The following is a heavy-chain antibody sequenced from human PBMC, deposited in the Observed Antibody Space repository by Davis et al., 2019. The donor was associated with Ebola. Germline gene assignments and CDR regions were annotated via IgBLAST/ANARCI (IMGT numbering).Heavy chain of an antibody. CDR1: GGTFSSYA. CDR2: IIPIFGTA. Sequence: SVKVSCKASGGTFSSYAISWVRQAPGQGLEWMGGIIPIFGTANYAQKFQGRVTITADESTSTAYMELSSLRSEDTAVYYCARERYYYDSSGYYWGFDYWGQGTLVTVSS. CDR3: ARERYYYDSSGYYWGFDY. J-gene: IGHJ4*02. D-gene: IGHD3-22*01. V-gene: IGHV1-69*13.